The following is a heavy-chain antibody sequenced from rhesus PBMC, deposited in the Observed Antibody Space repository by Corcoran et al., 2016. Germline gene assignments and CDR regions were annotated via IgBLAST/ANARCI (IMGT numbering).Heavy chain of an antibody. CDR3: ARDWRYSLYGLDS. Sequence: QVQLQESGPGLVKPSETLSLTCAVSGGSISDRYYWSWIRQPPGKGLEWIGYISGSGGSTYYTPSLKSRVTISTDTSKNQFSLKLSSVTAADTAVYYCARDWRYSLYGLDSWGQGVVVTVSS. CDR1: GGSISDRYY. D-gene: IGHD1-1*01. J-gene: IGHJ6*01. CDR2: ISGSGGST. V-gene: IGHV4-106*01.